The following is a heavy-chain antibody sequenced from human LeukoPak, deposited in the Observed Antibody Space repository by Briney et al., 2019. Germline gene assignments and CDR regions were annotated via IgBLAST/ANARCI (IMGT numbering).Heavy chain of an antibody. D-gene: IGHD4-17*01. J-gene: IGHJ4*02. V-gene: IGHV3-21*01. CDR1: GFTFSSYS. CDR3: ARDLWDAVTTTYFDY. Sequence: GGSLRLSCAASGFTFSSYSMNWVRQAPGKGLEWVSSICSSSSYIYYADSVKGRFTISRDNAKNSLYLQMNSLRAEDTAVYYCARDLWDAVTTTYFDYWGQGTLVTVSS. CDR2: ICSSSSYI.